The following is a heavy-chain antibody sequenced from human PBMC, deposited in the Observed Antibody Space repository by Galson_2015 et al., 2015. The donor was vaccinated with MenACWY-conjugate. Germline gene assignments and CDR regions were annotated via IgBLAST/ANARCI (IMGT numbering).Heavy chain of an antibody. V-gene: IGHV4-59*01. Sequence: ETLSLTCTVSGGSISSYYWSWIRQPPGKGLEWIGYIYYSGSTNYNPSLKSRVTISVDTSKNQFSLKLSSVTAADTAVYYCARGTTGKGKVDYWGQGTLVTVSS. CDR2: IYYSGST. J-gene: IGHJ4*02. CDR3: ARGTTGKGKVDY. CDR1: GGSISSYY. D-gene: IGHD1-7*01.